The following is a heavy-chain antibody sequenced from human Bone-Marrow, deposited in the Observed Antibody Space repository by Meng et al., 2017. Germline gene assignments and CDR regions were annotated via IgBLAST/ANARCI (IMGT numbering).Heavy chain of an antibody. J-gene: IGHJ4*02. Sequence: GESLKISCAASGFTFSSYSMNWVRQAPGKGLEWVSSISSSSSYIYYADSVKGRFTISRDNAKNSLYLQMNSLRAEDTAVYYCARYPPSGSYYTYYFDYWGQGKLVTVYS. CDR3: ARYPPSGSYYTYYFDY. V-gene: IGHV3-21*01. CDR1: GFTFSSYS. CDR2: ISSSSSYI. D-gene: IGHD1-26*01.